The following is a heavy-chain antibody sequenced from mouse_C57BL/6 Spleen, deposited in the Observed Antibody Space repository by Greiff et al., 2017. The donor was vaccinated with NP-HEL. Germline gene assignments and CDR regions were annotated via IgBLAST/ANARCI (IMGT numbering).Heavy chain of an antibody. J-gene: IGHJ2*01. V-gene: IGHV5-6*02. CDR2: ISSGGSYT. CDR3: AREAYSNSYFDY. Sequence: DVMLVESGGDLVKPGGSLKLSCAASGFTFSSYGMSWVRQTPDKRLEWVATISSGGSYTYYLDSVKGRFTISRDNAKNTLYLQMSSLKSEDTAMYYCAREAYSNSYFDYWGQGTTLTVSS. D-gene: IGHD2-5*01. CDR1: GFTFSSYG.